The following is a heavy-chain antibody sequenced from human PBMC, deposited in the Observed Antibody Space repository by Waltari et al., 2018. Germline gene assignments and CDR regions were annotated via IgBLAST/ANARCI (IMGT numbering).Heavy chain of an antibody. V-gene: IGHV3-48*04. Sequence: EVQLVESGGGLVQPGGSLRLSCAASGFTFSSYSMNWVRQAPGKGLEWVSYISSSSSTIYYADSVKGRFTISRDNAKNSLYLQMNSLRAEDTAVYYCARGLYSGSYYNYYYGMDVWGQGTTVTVSS. CDR1: GFTFSSYS. CDR2: ISSSSSTI. J-gene: IGHJ6*02. CDR3: ARGLYSGSYYNYYYGMDV. D-gene: IGHD1-26*01.